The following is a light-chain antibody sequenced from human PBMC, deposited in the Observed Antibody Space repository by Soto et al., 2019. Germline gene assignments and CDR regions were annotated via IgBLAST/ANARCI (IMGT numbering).Light chain of an antibody. Sequence: EIVLTQSPGTLSLSPGERGTLSCRASQSISSSYLAWYQQKPGQAPRLLIYGASRRATGIADRFRGSGSGTDFTLTISRLDPEDFAVYYCQQYGGSPWTFGQGTKVDIK. CDR2: GAS. V-gene: IGKV3-20*01. CDR3: QQYGGSPWT. J-gene: IGKJ1*01. CDR1: QSISSSY.